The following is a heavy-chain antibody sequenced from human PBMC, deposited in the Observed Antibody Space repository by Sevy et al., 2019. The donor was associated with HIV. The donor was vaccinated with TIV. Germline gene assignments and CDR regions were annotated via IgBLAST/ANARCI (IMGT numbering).Heavy chain of an antibody. Sequence: GESLKISCAASGFAFSSYTVHWVRQAPDKGLEWVALISYDESIEYYAASVRGRFTISRDTSESTLYLQMSSLRAEDTAVYYCAREGNYGDSGDAFDIWGQGTLVTVSS. CDR1: GFAFSSYT. CDR2: ISYDESIE. CDR3: AREGNYGDSGDAFDI. J-gene: IGHJ3*02. D-gene: IGHD4-17*01. V-gene: IGHV3-30*14.